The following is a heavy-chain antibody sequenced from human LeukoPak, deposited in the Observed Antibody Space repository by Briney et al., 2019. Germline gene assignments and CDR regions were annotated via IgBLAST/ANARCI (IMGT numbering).Heavy chain of an antibody. V-gene: IGHV5-51*01. D-gene: IGHD3-10*01. CDR1: GYTFPTYW. J-gene: IGHJ2*01. CDR3: ARGRGTGSPIGPRYFDL. Sequence: GESLKISCKGSGYTFPTYWIGWVRQLPGKGLEWMGIIYPGDSDARYSPSFQGQATISADKSISTAFLRWTSLKASDTAIYYCARGRGTGSPIGPRYFDLWGRGTLVTVSS. CDR2: IYPGDSDA.